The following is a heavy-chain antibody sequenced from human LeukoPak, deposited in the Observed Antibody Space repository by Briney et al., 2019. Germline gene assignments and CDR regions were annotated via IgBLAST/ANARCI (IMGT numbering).Heavy chain of an antibody. CDR3: ARSYGSGSYYNYYYYYGMDV. CDR1: GYTFTGYY. J-gene: IGHJ6*02. Sequence: ASVKVSCKASGYTFTGYYMHWVRQAPGQGLEWMGWINPNSGGTNYAQKFQGRVTMTRDTSISTAYMELSRLRSDDTAVYYCARSYGSGSYYNYYYYYGMDVWGQGTTVTVSS. D-gene: IGHD3-10*01. CDR2: INPNSGGT. V-gene: IGHV1-2*02.